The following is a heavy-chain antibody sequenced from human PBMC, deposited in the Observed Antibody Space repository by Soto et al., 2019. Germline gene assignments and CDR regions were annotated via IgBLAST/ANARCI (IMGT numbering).Heavy chain of an antibody. Sequence: EVQLVESGGGLVKPGGSLRLSCAASGLTFSSYSMNWVRQAPGKGLEWVSCISSASDYIYYADSVKGRFTISRDNAKNSLYLQMNSLRAEDTALYYCVRGPTSGYSSSFFVYWGQGTLITVSS. D-gene: IGHD6-13*01. V-gene: IGHV3-21*01. CDR2: ISSASDYI. CDR3: VRGPTSGYSSSFFVY. CDR1: GLTFSSYS. J-gene: IGHJ4*02.